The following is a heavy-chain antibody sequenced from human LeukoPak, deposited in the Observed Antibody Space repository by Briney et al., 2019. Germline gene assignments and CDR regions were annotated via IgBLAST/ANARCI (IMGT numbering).Heavy chain of an antibody. J-gene: IGHJ1*01. Sequence: SVKVSCKASGGTFSSYVISWVRQAPGQGREWMGGFIPIFGTANYAQKFPARVAFTADESPSTAYMETGSLRSEDTGLYYSAREAPDSSGYYYGVYWGQGTLVTVSS. CDR2: FIPIFGTA. CDR1: GGTFSSYV. D-gene: IGHD3-22*01. CDR3: AREAPDSSGYYYGVY. V-gene: IGHV1-69*01.